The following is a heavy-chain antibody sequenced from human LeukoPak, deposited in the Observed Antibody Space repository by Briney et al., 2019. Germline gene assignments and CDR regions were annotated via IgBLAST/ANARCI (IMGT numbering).Heavy chain of an antibody. CDR1: GFTFSTFW. D-gene: IGHD5/OR15-5a*01. V-gene: IGHV3-7*03. J-gene: IGHJ4*02. CDR3: ARDVYGGSTDY. Sequence: GGSLRLSCADSGFTFSTFWMTWVRQTPEKGLEWLANLNQDGSEWNYADSVKGRFTISRDNGKKSLFLQMSSLRAEDTAVYFCARDVYGGSTDYWGQGTLVTVSS. CDR2: LNQDGSEW.